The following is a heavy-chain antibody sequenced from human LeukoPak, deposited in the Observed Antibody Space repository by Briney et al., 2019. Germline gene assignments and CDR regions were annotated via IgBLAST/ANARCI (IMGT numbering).Heavy chain of an antibody. CDR1: GFTFSGSA. CDR3: TRHCSSTSCGG. Sequence: GGSLKLSCAASGFTFSGSAMHWVRQASGKGLEWVGRIRSKAHSYATAYAASVKGRFTISRDDSKNTAYLQMNSLETEDTAVYYCTRHCSSTSCGGWGQGTLVTVSS. V-gene: IGHV3-73*01. J-gene: IGHJ4*02. D-gene: IGHD2-2*01. CDR2: IRSKAHSYAT.